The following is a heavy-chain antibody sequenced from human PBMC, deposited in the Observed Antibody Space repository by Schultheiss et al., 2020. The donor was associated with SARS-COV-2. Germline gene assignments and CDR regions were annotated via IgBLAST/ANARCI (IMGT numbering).Heavy chain of an antibody. CDR2: ISYDGSDR. D-gene: IGHD3-10*01. CDR3: VKDKVVQGYGMDV. V-gene: IGHV3-30*18. CDR1: GFTFSGYG. Sequence: GGSLRLSCAASGFTFSGYGMHWVRQAPGKGLEWVAVISYDGSDRYYADSVKGRFTISRDNSKNTLYLQMNSLRAEDTAVYYCVKDKVVQGYGMDVWGQGTTVTVSS. J-gene: IGHJ6*02.